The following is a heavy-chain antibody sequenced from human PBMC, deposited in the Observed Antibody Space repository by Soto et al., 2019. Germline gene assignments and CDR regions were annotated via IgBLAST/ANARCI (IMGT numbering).Heavy chain of an antibody. V-gene: IGHV4-31*03. J-gene: IGHJ6*02. D-gene: IGHD3-9*01. Sequence: SETLSLTCTVSGGSISSGGYYWSWIRQHPGKGLEWIGYIYYSGSTYYNPSLKSRVTISVDTSKNQFSLKLSSVTAADTAVYYCARDTYYDILTGFPDYGMDVWGQGTTVTVSS. CDR1: GGSISSGGYY. CDR3: ARDTYYDILTGFPDYGMDV. CDR2: IYYSGST.